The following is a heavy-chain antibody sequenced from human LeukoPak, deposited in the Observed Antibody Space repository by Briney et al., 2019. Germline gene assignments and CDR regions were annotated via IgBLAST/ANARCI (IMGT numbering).Heavy chain of an antibody. CDR1: GFTPSRYS. V-gene: IGHV3-21*01. Sequence: GGSLRPSRAASGFTPSRYSMNCVREAPGKGVEWVSSISSSSSYIYSADSVKGRFTISRDNAKNSLYLQMNSLRAEDMAVYDCAREMTTVTRAFDYWGQGTLVTVSS. CDR2: ISSSSSYI. D-gene: IGHD4-17*01. CDR3: AREMTTVTRAFDY. J-gene: IGHJ4*02.